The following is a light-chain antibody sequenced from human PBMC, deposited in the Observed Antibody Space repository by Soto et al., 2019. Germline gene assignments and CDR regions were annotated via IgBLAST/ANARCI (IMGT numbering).Light chain of an antibody. Sequence: NFMLTQPHSVSESPGKTVTISCTRSSGSIDSNYVQWYQQRPGSSPTTVIYEDNQRPSGVPDRFSGSIDSSSNSASLTISGLETEDEADYYCQSYDATNQVFGGGTKVTVL. J-gene: IGLJ3*02. CDR3: QSYDATNQV. V-gene: IGLV6-57*01. CDR2: EDN. CDR1: SGSIDSNY.